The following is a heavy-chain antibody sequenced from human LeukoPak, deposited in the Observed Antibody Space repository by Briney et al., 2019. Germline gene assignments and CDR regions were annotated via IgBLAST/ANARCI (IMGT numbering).Heavy chain of an antibody. CDR3: AKEHSYYDFWSGYYKGGAFDI. D-gene: IGHD3-3*01. Sequence: GGSLRLSCAGSGFTFSTYWMSWVRQAPGKGLEWVSAISGSGGSTYYADSVKGRFTISRDNSKNTLYLQMNSLRAEDTAVYYCAKEHSYYDFWSGYYKGGAFDIWGQGTMVTVSS. CDR1: GFTFSTYW. J-gene: IGHJ3*02. V-gene: IGHV3-23*01. CDR2: ISGSGGST.